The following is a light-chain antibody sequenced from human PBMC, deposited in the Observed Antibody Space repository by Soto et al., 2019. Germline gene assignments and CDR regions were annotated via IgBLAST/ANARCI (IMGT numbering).Light chain of an antibody. CDR3: QQYHTSSIT. CDR2: DAS. CDR1: QTISSW. V-gene: IGKV1-5*01. Sequence: GDRVTITCRASQTISSWLAWYQQKPGKAPTLLIYDASTLERGVPSRFSGTGSGTEFTLSIDSLQPDDGAAYDCQQYHTSSITFGQGTRLEIK. J-gene: IGKJ5*01.